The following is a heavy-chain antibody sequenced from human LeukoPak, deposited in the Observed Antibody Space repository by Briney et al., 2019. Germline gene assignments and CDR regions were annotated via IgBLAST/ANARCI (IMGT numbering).Heavy chain of an antibody. D-gene: IGHD3-10*02. CDR3: ARGVFGPYFDY. CDR1: GGSISSGGYY. J-gene: IGHJ4*02. Sequence: MASETLSLTCTVSGGSISSGGYYWSWIRQHPGKGLEWIGYIYYSGSTYYNPSLKSRVTISVDTPKNQFSLKLSSVTAADTAVYYCARGVFGPYFDYWGQGTLVTVSS. V-gene: IGHV4-31*03. CDR2: IYYSGST.